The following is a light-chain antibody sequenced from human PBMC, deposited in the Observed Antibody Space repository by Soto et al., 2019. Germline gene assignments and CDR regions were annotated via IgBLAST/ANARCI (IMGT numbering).Light chain of an antibody. CDR1: SSDVGGYNY. V-gene: IGLV2-8*01. J-gene: IGLJ2*01. CDR3: SSYAGSNNFVV. CDR2: EVS. Sequence: QSVLTQPPSASGSPGQSVTISCTGTSSDVGGYNYVSWYQQHPGKAPKLMTYEVSKRPSGVPNRFSGSKSGNTASLTVSGLQAEDEADYYCSSYAGSNNFVVFGGGTQLTVL.